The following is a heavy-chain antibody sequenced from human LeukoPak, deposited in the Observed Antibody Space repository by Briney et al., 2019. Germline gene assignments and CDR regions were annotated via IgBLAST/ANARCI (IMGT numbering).Heavy chain of an antibody. J-gene: IGHJ4*02. CDR1: GGSFSGYY. CDR3: ATVDGALGSGSDTIDY. Sequence: PSETLSLTCAVYGGSFSGYYWSWIRQPPGKGLEWIGEINHSGSTNYNPSLKSRVTISVDTSKNQFSLKLSSVAAADTAVYYCATVDGALGSGSDTIDYWSQGTLVTVSS. CDR2: INHSGST. V-gene: IGHV4-34*01. D-gene: IGHD3-10*01.